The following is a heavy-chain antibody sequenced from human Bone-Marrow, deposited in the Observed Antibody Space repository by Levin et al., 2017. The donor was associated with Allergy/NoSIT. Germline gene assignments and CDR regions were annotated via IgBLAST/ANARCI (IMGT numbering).Heavy chain of an antibody. CDR2: RYFGGST. CDR3: ARDYYNPSGYMGYWYFDL. J-gene: IGHJ2*01. D-gene: IGHD3-22*01. Sequence: PSETLSLTCTVSGGSMNSYYWTWIRQPPGKGLEWIGNRYFGGSTNLNPSLKSRVTISVDTSKNQFSLKLTSVTAADTAVYYCARDYYNPSGYMGYWYFDLWGRGTLVTVSS. V-gene: IGHV4-59*01. CDR1: GGSMNSYY.